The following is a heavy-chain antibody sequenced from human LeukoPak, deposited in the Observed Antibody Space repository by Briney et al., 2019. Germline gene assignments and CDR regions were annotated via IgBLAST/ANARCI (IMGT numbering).Heavy chain of an antibody. D-gene: IGHD2-15*01. V-gene: IGHV4-61*02. CDR1: GGSISSGSYY. J-gene: IGHJ5*02. Sequence: SETLSLTCTVSGGSISSGSYYWSWIRQPAGKGLEWIGRIYTSGSTNYNPSLKSRVTISVDTSKNQFSLKLSSVTAADTAVYYCARVEIVVVVAAAEANNWFDPWGQGTLVTVSS. CDR3: ARVEIVVVVAAAEANNWFDP. CDR2: IYTSGST.